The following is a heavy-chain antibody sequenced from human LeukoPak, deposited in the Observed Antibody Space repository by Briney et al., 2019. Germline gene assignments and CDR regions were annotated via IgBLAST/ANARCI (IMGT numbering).Heavy chain of an antibody. D-gene: IGHD3-3*01. Sequence: SVKVSCKASGGTFSSYAISWVRQAPGQGLEWMGGIIPIFGTANYAQKFQGRVTITADESTSTAYMELSSLRSEDTAVYYCAREAGVRAGAHPYDFWSGYYYGMDVWSQGTTVTVSS. CDR1: GGTFSSYA. CDR3: AREAGVRAGAHPYDFWSGYYYGMDV. V-gene: IGHV1-69*13. CDR2: IIPIFGTA. J-gene: IGHJ6*02.